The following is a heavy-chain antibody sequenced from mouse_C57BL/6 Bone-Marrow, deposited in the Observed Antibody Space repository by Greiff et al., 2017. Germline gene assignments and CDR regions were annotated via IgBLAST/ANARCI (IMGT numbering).Heavy chain of an antibody. CDR2: IDPSDSYT. J-gene: IGHJ1*03. CDR3: ARDFFDV. V-gene: IGHV1-69*01. CDR1: GYTFPSYW. Sequence: VPLQQPGAELVMPGASVKLSCKASGYTFPSYWMHWVKQRPGQGLEWIGEIDPSDSYTNYNQKFKGKSTLTVDKSSSTAYMQLSSLTSEDSAVYYCARDFFDVWGTGTTVTVSS.